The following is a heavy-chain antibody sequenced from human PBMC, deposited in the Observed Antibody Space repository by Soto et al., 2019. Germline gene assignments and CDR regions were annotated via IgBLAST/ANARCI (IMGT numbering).Heavy chain of an antibody. CDR2: VHISGHS. Sequence: SETLSLTCTLSGGSVRAPDWWNWVRQSPDKGLEWIAEVHISGHSNYNPSLRSRVSVSIDSSKNQFYLNLNSVTAADTAIYYCARVRQGCSTNNCYFDSWGQGTQVTVSS. V-gene: IGHV4-4*02. J-gene: IGHJ5*01. D-gene: IGHD1-1*01. CDR3: ARVRQGCSTNNCYFDS. CDR1: GGSVRAPDW.